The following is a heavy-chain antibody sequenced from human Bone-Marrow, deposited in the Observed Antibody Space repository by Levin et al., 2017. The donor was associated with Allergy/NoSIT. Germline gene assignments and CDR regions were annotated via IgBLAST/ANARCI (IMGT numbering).Heavy chain of an antibody. CDR3: TRGGVLTYCYDY. Sequence: GESLKISCAASGFSFSDSSMNWVRQTPGKGLEWISSISGNSYYIYYADSVKGRFTISRDNVKNSLYLQMDSLRAEDKAVYFCTRGGVLTYCYDYWRQGTLLTVSS. D-gene: IGHD2-21*01. J-gene: IGHJ4*02. CDR1: GFSFSDSS. V-gene: IGHV3-21*01. CDR2: ISGNSYYI.